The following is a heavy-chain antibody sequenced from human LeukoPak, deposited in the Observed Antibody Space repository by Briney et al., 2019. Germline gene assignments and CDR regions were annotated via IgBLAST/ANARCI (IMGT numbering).Heavy chain of an antibody. CDR1: GGSFSGYY. CDR3: AREGIDELLLDY. J-gene: IGHJ4*02. CDR2: INHSGST. D-gene: IGHD1-26*01. Sequence: SETLSLTCAVYGGSFSGYYWSWIRQPPGKGLEWIGEINHSGSTNYNPSLKSRVTISVDTSKNQFSLKLSSVTAADTAVYYCAREGIDELLLDYWGQGTLVTLSS. V-gene: IGHV4-34*01.